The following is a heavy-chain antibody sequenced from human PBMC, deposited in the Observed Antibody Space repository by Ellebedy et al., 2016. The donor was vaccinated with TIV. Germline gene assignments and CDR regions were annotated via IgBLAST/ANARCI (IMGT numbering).Heavy chain of an antibody. CDR3: ARGLYSNFHIDN. V-gene: IGHV4-31*03. CDR1: SDSIISGGYF. CDR2: IYHSGST. Sequence: MPSETLSLTCTVSSDSIISGGYFWTWIRQFQGKGLEWIAYIYHSGSTNYNTSLESRVTISIDTSKKQFSLKMNSVTAADTAVYFCARGLYSNFHIDNWGQGTVVIVSS. D-gene: IGHD2-15*01. J-gene: IGHJ4*02.